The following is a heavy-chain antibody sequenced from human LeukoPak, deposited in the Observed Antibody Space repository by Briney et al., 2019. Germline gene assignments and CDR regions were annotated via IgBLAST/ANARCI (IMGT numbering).Heavy chain of an antibody. J-gene: IGHJ6*02. D-gene: IGHD2-2*01. CDR2: TYYRSKWYN. Sequence: SQTLSLTCAISGDSVSSNSAAWNWIRQSPSRGLEWLGRTYYRSKWYNDYAVSVKSRITINPDTSKNQFSLQLNSVTPEDTAVYYCARDLENAPDIVVVPAARVAHYYYGMDVWGQGTTVTVSS. V-gene: IGHV6-1*01. CDR3: ARDLENAPDIVVVPAARVAHYYYGMDV. CDR1: GDSVSSNSAA.